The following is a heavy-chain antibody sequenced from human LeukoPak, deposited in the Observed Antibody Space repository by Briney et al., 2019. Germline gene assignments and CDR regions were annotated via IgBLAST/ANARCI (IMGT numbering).Heavy chain of an antibody. CDR1: GFTFTSSA. J-gene: IGHJ4*02. Sequence: SVKVSCKASGFTFTSSAVQWVRQARGQRLEWIGWIVVGSGNTNYAQKLQGRVTMTTDTSTSTAYMELRSLRSDDTAVYYCARALLYYYDSGYWGQGTQVTVSS. D-gene: IGHD3-22*01. CDR3: ARALLYYYDSGY. CDR2: IVVGSGNT. V-gene: IGHV1-58*01.